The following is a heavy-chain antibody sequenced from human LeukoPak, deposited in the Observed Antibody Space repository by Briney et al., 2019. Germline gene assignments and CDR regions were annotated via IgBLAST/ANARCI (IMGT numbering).Heavy chain of an antibody. CDR1: GGSISSGDYY. D-gene: IGHD3-10*01. CDR3: ARAGITMVRGALHDAFDI. J-gene: IGHJ3*02. V-gene: IGHV4-30-4*08. CDR2: IYYSGST. Sequence: SETLSLTCTVSGGSISSGDYYWSWIRQPPGKGLGWIGYIYYSGSTYYNPSLKSRVTISVDTSKNHFSLKLISVTAADTAVYCCARAGITMVRGALHDAFDIWGQGTMVTVSS.